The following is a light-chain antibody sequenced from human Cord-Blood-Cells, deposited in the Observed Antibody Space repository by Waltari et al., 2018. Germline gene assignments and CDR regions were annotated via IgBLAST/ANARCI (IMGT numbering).Light chain of an antibody. CDR2: WAS. V-gene: IGKV4-1*01. CDR3: QQYYSTPWT. CDR1: QSVLYSSNHKNY. Sequence: DIVMTQSPDSLAVSLGERATINCQSSQSVLYSSNHKNYLAWYQQKPGQPPKLLIYWASTRESGVPDRFSGSGSGTDFTLTISSLQAEDVAVYYCQQYYSTPWTFGQGTKVEIK. J-gene: IGKJ1*01.